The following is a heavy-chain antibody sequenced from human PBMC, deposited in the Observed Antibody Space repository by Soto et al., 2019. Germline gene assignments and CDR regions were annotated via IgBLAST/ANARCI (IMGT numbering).Heavy chain of an antibody. CDR3: ARDRRVVPAAPMGWYYSMDV. D-gene: IGHD2-2*01. Sequence: QVQLQESGPGLVKPSQTLSLTCTVSGGSISSGGYYWSWIRQHPGKGLEWIGYIYYSGSTYYNPSLKSRVTISVDTSKNQFSLKLSSVTAADTAVYYCARDRRVVPAAPMGWYYSMDVWGQGTTVTVSS. J-gene: IGHJ6*02. CDR2: IYYSGST. CDR1: GGSISSGGYY. V-gene: IGHV4-31*03.